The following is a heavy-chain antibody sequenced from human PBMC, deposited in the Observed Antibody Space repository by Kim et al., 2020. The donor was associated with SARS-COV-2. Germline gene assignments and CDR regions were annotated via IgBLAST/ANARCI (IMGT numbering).Heavy chain of an antibody. Sequence: SETLSLTCTVSGGSISSYYWSWIRQPPGKGLEWIGYIYYSGSTNYNPSLKSRVTISVDTSKNQFSLKLSSVTAADTAVYYCAREIPGLYSGSYYPNAFDIWGQGTMVTVSS. CDR1: GGSISSYY. D-gene: IGHD1-26*01. CDR2: IYYSGST. CDR3: AREIPGLYSGSYYPNAFDI. J-gene: IGHJ3*02. V-gene: IGHV4-59*13.